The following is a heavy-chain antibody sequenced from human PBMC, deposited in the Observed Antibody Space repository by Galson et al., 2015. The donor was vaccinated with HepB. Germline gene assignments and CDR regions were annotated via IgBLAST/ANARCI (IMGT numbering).Heavy chain of an antibody. Sequence: LRLSCAASGFTFSNAWMSWVRQAPGKGLEWVGRIKSKTDGGTTDYAAPVKGRFTISRDDSKNTLYLQMSSLKTEDTAVYYCTTAYYDYVWGSYRYQDYWGQGTLVTVSS. J-gene: IGHJ4*02. D-gene: IGHD3-16*02. CDR2: IKSKTDGGTT. CDR1: GFTFSNAW. V-gene: IGHV3-15*01. CDR3: TTAYYDYVWGSYRYQDY.